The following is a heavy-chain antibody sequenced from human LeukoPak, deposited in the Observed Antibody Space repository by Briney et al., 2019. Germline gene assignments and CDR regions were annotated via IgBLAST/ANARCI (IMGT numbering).Heavy chain of an antibody. D-gene: IGHD3-16*01. V-gene: IGHV4-59*04. CDR3: ACQRGNYYYYYYMDV. J-gene: IGHJ6*03. CDR2: IYYSGST. Sequence: SETLSLTCTVSGGSISSYYWSWIRQPPGKGLEWIGYIYYSGSTYYNPSLKSRVTISVDTTKNQFSLRLSSVTAADTAVYYCACQRGNYYYYYYMDVWGKGTTVTVSS. CDR1: GGSISSYY.